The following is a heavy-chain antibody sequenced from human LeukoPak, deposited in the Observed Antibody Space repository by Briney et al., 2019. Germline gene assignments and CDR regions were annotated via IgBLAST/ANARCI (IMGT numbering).Heavy chain of an antibody. CDR1: GGTFSSYG. Sequence: ASVKVSCKASGGTFSSYGISWVRQAPGQGLEWMGWISAYNGNTNYAQKLQGRVTMATDTSTSTAYMELRSLRSDDTAVYYCARYRDYGDYYFDYWGQGTLVTVSS. V-gene: IGHV1-18*01. J-gene: IGHJ4*02. D-gene: IGHD4-17*01. CDR3: ARYRDYGDYYFDY. CDR2: ISAYNGNT.